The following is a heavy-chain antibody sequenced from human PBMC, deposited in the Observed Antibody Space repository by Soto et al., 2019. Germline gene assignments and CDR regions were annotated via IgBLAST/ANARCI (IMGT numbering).Heavy chain of an antibody. J-gene: IGHJ4*02. Sequence: PGGSLRLSCAASGFTFSSYGMNWVRQAPGKGLEWVSYISSGGTTIYYADSVKGRFTISRDNAKNSLDLQMNSLRADDTAIYYCARALDFWSGYLSDWGQGTLVTVS. CDR1: GFTFSSYG. V-gene: IGHV3-48*04. CDR2: ISSGGTTI. D-gene: IGHD3-3*01. CDR3: ARALDFWSGYLSD.